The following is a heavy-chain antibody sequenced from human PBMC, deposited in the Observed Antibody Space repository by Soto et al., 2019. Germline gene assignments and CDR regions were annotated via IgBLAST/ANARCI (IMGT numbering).Heavy chain of an antibody. CDR1: GGSISSGLHY. J-gene: IGHJ6*02. V-gene: IGHV4-31*03. CDR3: ARQWQLRGMDV. D-gene: IGHD6-19*01. Sequence: TSETLSLTCTVSGGSISSGLHYWAWIRQFPGKGLEWIGSIYYNGTTYDNASLKSRLVISVDTSENQFSLKLRSVTATDTAVYYYARQWQLRGMDVWGQGTTVTVSS. CDR2: IYYNGTT.